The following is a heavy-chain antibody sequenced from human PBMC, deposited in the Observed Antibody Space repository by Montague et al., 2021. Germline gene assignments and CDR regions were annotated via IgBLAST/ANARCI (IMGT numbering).Heavy chain of an antibody. J-gene: IGHJ4*02. CDR3: ARSYDS. CDR1: GFTFSSYW. CDR2: IKTDGSST. Sequence: SLRLSCAASGFTFSSYWMHWVRQAPGKGLVWVSTIKTDGSSTNYADSVKGRFTISRDNAKNTLYPQMNSLRVEDTAVYYCARSYDSWGQGALATVSS. V-gene: IGHV3-74*01. D-gene: IGHD3-10*01.